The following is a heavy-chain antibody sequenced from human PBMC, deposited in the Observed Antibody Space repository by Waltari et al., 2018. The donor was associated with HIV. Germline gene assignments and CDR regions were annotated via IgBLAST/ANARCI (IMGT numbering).Heavy chain of an antibody. CDR1: GFTFSSFA. V-gene: IGHV3-30*01. CDR3: ARTYGSGSCPDY. D-gene: IGHD3-10*01. J-gene: IGHJ4*02. Sequence: QVQLVESGGGLVQPGRSLRLPCAVSGFTFSSFAMNWVRQAPGKGLEWVAVIAYEGRNKYYAYSVKGRFTISRDNSKNTLYLQMNSLRAEDTAVYYCARTYGSGSCPDYWGQGTLVTVSS. CDR2: IAYEGRNK.